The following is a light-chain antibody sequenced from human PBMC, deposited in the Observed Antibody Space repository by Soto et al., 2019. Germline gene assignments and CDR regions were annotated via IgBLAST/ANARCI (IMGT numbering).Light chain of an antibody. CDR1: SSNIGAGYD. V-gene: IGLV1-40*01. J-gene: IGLJ1*01. CDR2: GNS. Sequence: QSALTQPPSVSGAPGQRVTISCTGSSSNIGAGYDVHWYQQLPGTAPKLLIYGNSNRPSGVPDRFSGSKSGTSASLAITGLQAEDEADYYCQSYESSLSGYVFGTGTKV. CDR3: QSYESSLSGYV.